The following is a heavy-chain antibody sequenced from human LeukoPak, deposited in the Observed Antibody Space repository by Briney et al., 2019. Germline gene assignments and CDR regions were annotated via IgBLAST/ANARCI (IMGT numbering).Heavy chain of an antibody. CDR2: IIPIFGTA. J-gene: IGHJ4*02. Sequence: GASVKVSCKASGGTFSGYAISWVRQAPGQGLEWMGGIIPIFGTANYAQKFQGRVTITADKSTSTAYMELSSLRSEDTAVYYCARDCSGGSCYQRRGFDYWGQGTLVTVSS. CDR1: GGTFSGYA. D-gene: IGHD2-15*01. V-gene: IGHV1-69*06. CDR3: ARDCSGGSCYQRRGFDY.